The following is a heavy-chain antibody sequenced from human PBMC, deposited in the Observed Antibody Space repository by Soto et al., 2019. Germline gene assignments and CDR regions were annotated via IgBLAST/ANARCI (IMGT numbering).Heavy chain of an antibody. Sequence: EVQLLESGGGLVQPGGSLRLSCAASGFTFSSYTMSWVRQGPGKGLEWVSGISSSGGSTVYADSVKGRFTISRDNFKNTLYLQMNSLRAEDTAVYYCAKGWGDYWGQGTPVPVSS. D-gene: IGHD7-27*01. CDR1: GFTFSSYT. J-gene: IGHJ4*02. V-gene: IGHV3-23*01. CDR2: ISSSGGST. CDR3: AKGWGDY.